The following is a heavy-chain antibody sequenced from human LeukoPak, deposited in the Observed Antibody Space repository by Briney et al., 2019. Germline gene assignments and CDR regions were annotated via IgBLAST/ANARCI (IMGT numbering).Heavy chain of an antibody. CDR1: GFTFSTYA. CDR3: AKDRVYYDSSGYYYGAFDI. CDR2: ISDNGGST. V-gene: IGHV3-64*04. D-gene: IGHD3-22*01. Sequence: GGSLRLSCAASGFTFSTYAMHWVRQAPGKGLEYVSAISDNGGSTYYADSVKGRFTISRDNSKNTLYLQMNSLRAEDTAVYYCAKDRVYYDSSGYYYGAFDIWGQGTMVTVSS. J-gene: IGHJ3*02.